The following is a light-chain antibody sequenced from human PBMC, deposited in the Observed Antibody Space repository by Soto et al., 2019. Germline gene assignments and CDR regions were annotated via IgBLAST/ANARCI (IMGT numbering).Light chain of an antibody. V-gene: IGKV1-9*01. Sequence: DIQLTQSPSFLSASVGDRVTITCRASQGINSYLAWYQQKPGKAPKLLIYAASTLQSGVPLRFSGSGSGTEFTLTISSLQTEDFATYYCQQLHNYPLTFGGGTKVEI. CDR2: AAS. CDR1: QGINSY. CDR3: QQLHNYPLT. J-gene: IGKJ4*01.